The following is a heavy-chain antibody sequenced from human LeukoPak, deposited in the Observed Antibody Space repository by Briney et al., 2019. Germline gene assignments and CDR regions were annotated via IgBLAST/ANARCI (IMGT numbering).Heavy chain of an antibody. J-gene: IGHJ6*03. CDR3: AKSEGNYGDYYMDV. CDR1: GFTFDDYA. Sequence: PGRSLRLSCAASGFTFDDYAMHWVRQAPGKGLEWVSGISWNSGSIGYADSVEGRFTISRDNAKNSLYLQMNSLRAEDTALYYCAKSEGNYGDYYMDVWGKGTTVTVSS. D-gene: IGHD4-17*01. CDR2: ISWNSGSI. V-gene: IGHV3-9*01.